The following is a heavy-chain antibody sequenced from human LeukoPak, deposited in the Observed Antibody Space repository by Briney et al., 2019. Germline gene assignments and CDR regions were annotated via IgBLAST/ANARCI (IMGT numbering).Heavy chain of an antibody. CDR3: SNHPPSYCSGRNGYYAYYSHRDV. Sequence: GGSLRLSCAAPGLSFSSHAMTWVRQAPGKGLDWVSSILGSGSTTYYADSVRGRFTISRANVKRTLWLQINSLSAEDTAIYYNSNHPPSYCSGRNGYYAYYSHRDVWGKGTTVFVSS. V-gene: IGHV3-23*01. D-gene: IGHD2-8*02. J-gene: IGHJ6*03. CDR2: ILGSGSTT. CDR1: GLSFSSHA.